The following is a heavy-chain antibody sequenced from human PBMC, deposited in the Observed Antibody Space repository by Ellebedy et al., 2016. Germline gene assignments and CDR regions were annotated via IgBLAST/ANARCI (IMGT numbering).Heavy chain of an antibody. J-gene: IGHJ4*02. D-gene: IGHD4-23*01. Sequence: GGSLRLXXAASGFTVSSNYMSWVRQAPGKGLEWVSVIYSGGSTYYADSVKGRFTLSRDNSKNMVYLQMNSLRAEDTAVYYCARGDGGDSGTLGYWGQGTLVTVSS. CDR1: GFTVSSNY. CDR2: IYSGGST. V-gene: IGHV3-53*01. CDR3: ARGDGGDSGTLGY.